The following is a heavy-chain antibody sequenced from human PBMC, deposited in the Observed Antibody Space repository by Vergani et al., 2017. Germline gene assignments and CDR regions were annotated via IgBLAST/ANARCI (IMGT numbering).Heavy chain of an antibody. V-gene: IGHV3-74*01. CDR3: ARDCRIAARGYYYYYYMDV. CDR2: INSDGSST. J-gene: IGHJ6*03. Sequence: EVQLVESGGGLVKPGGTLRLSCAASGFTFSSYWMHWVRQAPGKGLVWVSRINSDGSSTSYADSVKGRFTISRDNAKNTLYLQMNSLRAEDTAVYYCARDCRIAARGYYYYYYMDVWGKGTTVTVSS. D-gene: IGHD6-6*01. CDR1: GFTFSSYW.